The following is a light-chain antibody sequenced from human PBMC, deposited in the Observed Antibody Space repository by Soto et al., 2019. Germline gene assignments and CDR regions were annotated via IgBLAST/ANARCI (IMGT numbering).Light chain of an antibody. CDR3: QQYETYSGT. CDR2: RAS. Sequence: DIQMTQSPSTLSASVVDRVTITCRASQIINTWLAWYQQKPGKAPKLLIYRASNLVSGVPSRFSGSGSGTEFTLTISSLQPDDFSIYYCQQYETYSGTFGPGTKVDL. CDR1: QIINTW. J-gene: IGKJ3*01. V-gene: IGKV1-5*03.